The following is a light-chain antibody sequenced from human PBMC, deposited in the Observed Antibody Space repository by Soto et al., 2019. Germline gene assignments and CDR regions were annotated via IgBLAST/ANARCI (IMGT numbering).Light chain of an antibody. CDR2: DAS. CDR3: QQYDNLIT. Sequence: DIQMTQSPSTLSASVGDRVSITFRASQSISSWLAWYQQKPGKAPKLLIYDASNLETGVPSRFSGSGSGTDFTFTISSLQPEDIATYYCQQYDNLITFGQGTRLEI. CDR1: QSISSW. V-gene: IGKV1-33*01. J-gene: IGKJ5*01.